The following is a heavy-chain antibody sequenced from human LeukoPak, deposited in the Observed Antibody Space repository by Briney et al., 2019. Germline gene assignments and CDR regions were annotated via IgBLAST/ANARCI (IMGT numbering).Heavy chain of an antibody. CDR1: GFTFSSYS. CDR2: ISSSSSYI. J-gene: IGHJ4*02. V-gene: IGHV3-21*01. CDR3: AREGAATIPLDY. D-gene: IGHD2-21*01. Sequence: GGSLRLSCAASGFTFSSYSMNWVRQAPGKGLEWVSSISSSSSYIYYADSVKGRFTISRDNAKNSLYLQMSSLRAEDTAVYYCAREGAATIPLDYWGQGTLVTVSS.